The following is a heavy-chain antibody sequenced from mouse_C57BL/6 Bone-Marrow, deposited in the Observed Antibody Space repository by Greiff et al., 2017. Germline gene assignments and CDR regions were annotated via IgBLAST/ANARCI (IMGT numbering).Heavy chain of an antibody. D-gene: IGHD1-2*01. CDR2: ISSGGSYT. Sequence: EVQGVESGGDLVKPGGSLKLSCAASGFTFSSYGMSWVRQTPDKRLEWVATISSGGSYTYYPENVKGRFTITRDTAKSTLYLQMSSLNSEDTARYYCARHEYYGVYFDVWGTGTTVTVSS. J-gene: IGHJ1*03. V-gene: IGHV5-6*01. CDR1: GFTFSSYG. CDR3: ARHEYYGVYFDV.